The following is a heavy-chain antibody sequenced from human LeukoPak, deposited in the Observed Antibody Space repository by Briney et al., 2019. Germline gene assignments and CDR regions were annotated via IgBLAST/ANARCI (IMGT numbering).Heavy chain of an antibody. V-gene: IGHV1-2*02. CDR3: ARGALSGYDLGYYYYMDV. D-gene: IGHD5-12*01. CDR1: GYTFTGYY. CDR2: INPNSGGT. J-gene: IGHJ6*03. Sequence: ASVKVSCKASGYTFTGYYMHWVRQAPGQGLGWMGWINPNSGGTNYAQKFQGRVTMTMDTSISTAYMELSRLRSDDTAVYYCARGALSGYDLGYYYYMDVWGKGTTVTVSS.